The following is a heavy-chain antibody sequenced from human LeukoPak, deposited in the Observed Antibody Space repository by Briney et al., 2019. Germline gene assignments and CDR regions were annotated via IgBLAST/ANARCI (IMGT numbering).Heavy chain of an antibody. CDR1: GYTFTSYG. CDR3: ARTLFYGGSGTYDY. D-gene: IGHD4-23*01. Sequence: ASVKVSCKASGYTFTSYGISWVRQAPGQGLEWMGWISAYNGSTNYAQKLQGRVTMTTDTSTSTAYMELRSLRSDDTAVYYCARTLFYGGSGTYDYWGQGTLVTVST. V-gene: IGHV1-18*01. J-gene: IGHJ4*02. CDR2: ISAYNGST.